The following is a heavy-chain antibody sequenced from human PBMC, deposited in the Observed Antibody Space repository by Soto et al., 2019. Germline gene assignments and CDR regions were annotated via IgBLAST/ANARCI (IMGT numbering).Heavy chain of an antibody. V-gene: IGHV4-30-4*01. D-gene: IGHD3-16*01. J-gene: IGHJ4*02. CDR2: ISYGGST. Sequence: SETLSLTCTVSGDSISSGDYYWSWIRQPPGKGLEWIGYISYGGSTYYNPSLKSRVIISVDTSKNQFSLKLSSVTAADTAVYFCAREGGESSDGLYYFDSWGQGSLVTVSS. CDR3: AREGGESSDGLYYFDS. CDR1: GDSISSGDYY.